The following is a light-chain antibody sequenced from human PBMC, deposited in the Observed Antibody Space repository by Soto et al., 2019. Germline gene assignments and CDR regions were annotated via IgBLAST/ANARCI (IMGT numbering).Light chain of an antibody. V-gene: IGKV3-15*01. CDR3: QQYNNWPPGPYT. Sequence: EIVMTQSPATLSVSPGDRATLSCRASQSVSSNLAWYQQKPGQAPRLLIYGASTRATGIPARFSGSGSGTEFTLTISSLQSEDFAVYYCQQYNNWPPGPYTFGQGTKLEIK. CDR2: GAS. J-gene: IGKJ2*01. CDR1: QSVSSN.